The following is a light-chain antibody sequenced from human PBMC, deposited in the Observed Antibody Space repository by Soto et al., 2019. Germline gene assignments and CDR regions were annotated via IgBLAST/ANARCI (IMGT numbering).Light chain of an antibody. CDR2: GAS. Sequence: EIVMTQSPATLSVSPGERATLSCRASQSFISNLFCYQQKPGQSPRPLHYGASPRATGFPARFSGSGSGTEFTLTISSLQSEDFAVYYCQQYINLWTFGPGTRLEI. CDR3: QQYINLWT. V-gene: IGKV3-15*01. J-gene: IGKJ5*01. CDR1: QSFISN.